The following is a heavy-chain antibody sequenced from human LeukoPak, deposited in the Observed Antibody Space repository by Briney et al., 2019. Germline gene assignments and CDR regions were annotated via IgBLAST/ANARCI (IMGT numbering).Heavy chain of an antibody. Sequence: SETLSFTCAVYGGSFSGYYWSWIRQPPGKGLEWIGEINHSGSTNYNPSLKSRVTISVDTSKNQFSLKLSSVTAADTAVYYCARGLSYYDFWSGSYPRGEYFQHWGQGTLVTVSS. D-gene: IGHD3-3*01. V-gene: IGHV4-34*01. J-gene: IGHJ1*01. CDR2: INHSGST. CDR1: GGSFSGYY. CDR3: ARGLSYYDFWSGSYPRGEYFQH.